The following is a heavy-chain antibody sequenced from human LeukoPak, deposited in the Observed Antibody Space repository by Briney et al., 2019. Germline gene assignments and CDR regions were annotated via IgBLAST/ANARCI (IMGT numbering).Heavy chain of an antibody. CDR2: ISSSSSYI. Sequence: GGSLRLSCAASGFTFSSYSMNWVRQAPGKGLEWVSSISSSSSYIYYADSVKGRFTISRDNAKNTLYLQMNSLRAEDTAVYYCARALYCSAGSCYSGPDYWGQGTLVTVSS. CDR1: GFTFSSYS. J-gene: IGHJ4*02. CDR3: ARALYCSAGSCYSGPDY. V-gene: IGHV3-21*01. D-gene: IGHD2-15*01.